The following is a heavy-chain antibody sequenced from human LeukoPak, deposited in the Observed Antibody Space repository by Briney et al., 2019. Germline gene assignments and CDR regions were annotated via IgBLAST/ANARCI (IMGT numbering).Heavy chain of an antibody. J-gene: IGHJ4*02. V-gene: IGHV3-7*01. CDR2: IRQDGSEK. CDR1: GFTFSDYW. D-gene: IGHD2-15*01. CDR3: ASISCSRSSCYGVYDY. Sequence: PGGSLRLSCAASGFTFSDYWMTWVRQAPGKWLEWVANIRQDGSEKYHVDSVKGRFTISRDNAKNSVYLQMNSLRAEDTAVYYCASISCSRSSCYGVYDYWGQGSLVTVSS.